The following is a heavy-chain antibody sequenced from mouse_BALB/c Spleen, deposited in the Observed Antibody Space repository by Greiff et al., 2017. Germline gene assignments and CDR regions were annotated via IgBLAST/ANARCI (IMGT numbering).Heavy chain of an antibody. Sequence: QVQLKESGAELVRPGASVTLSCKASGYTFTDYEMHWVKQTPVHGLEWIGAIDPETGGTAYNQKFKGKATLTADKSSSTAYMELRSLTSEDSAVYYCTRGDGYWFAYWGQGTLVTVSA. CDR1: GYTFTDYE. V-gene: IGHV1-15*01. D-gene: IGHD2-3*01. J-gene: IGHJ3*01. CDR2: IDPETGGT. CDR3: TRGDGYWFAY.